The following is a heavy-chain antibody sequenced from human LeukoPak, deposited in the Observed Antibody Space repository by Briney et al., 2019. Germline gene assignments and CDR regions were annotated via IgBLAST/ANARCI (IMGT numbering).Heavy chain of an antibody. D-gene: IGHD6-6*01. J-gene: IGHJ4*02. CDR3: ARGSYSSSYSFDY. CDR2: MSNDGDNK. V-gene: IGHV3-30*03. Sequence: QPGGSLRLSCEASGFSFSSHGMHWVRQAPGKGLEWLALMSNDGDNKDYADSVGGRFTISRDNSKNTLYLQMNSLGAEDTAVYYCARGSYSSSYSFDYWGQGTLVTVSS. CDR1: GFSFSSHG.